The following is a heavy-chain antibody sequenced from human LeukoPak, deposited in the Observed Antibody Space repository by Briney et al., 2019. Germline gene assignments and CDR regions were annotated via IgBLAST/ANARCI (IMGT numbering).Heavy chain of an antibody. Sequence: SETLSLTCAVSGGSISSGGYSWSWIRQPPGKGLEWIGYIYHSGSTYYNPSLKSRVTISVDRSKNQFSLKLSSVTAADTAVYYCARDHDYGDYFDYWGQGTLVTVSS. D-gene: IGHD4-17*01. CDR3: ARDHDYGDYFDY. CDR1: GGSISSGGYS. V-gene: IGHV4-30-2*01. J-gene: IGHJ4*02. CDR2: IYHSGST.